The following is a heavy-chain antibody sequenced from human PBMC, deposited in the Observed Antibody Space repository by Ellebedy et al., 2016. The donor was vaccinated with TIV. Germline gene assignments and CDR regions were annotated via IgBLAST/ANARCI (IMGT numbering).Heavy chain of an antibody. CDR3: ARESPGGGFDY. CDR1: GYTFSNYD. Sequence: ASVKVSCKASGYTFSNYDITWVRQAPGQGLEWMGMIIPSGGATNYAQKFQGRVTMTSDTSTGTVYMELTSLRSDDTAVYYCARESPGGGFDYWGQGTLVTVSS. V-gene: IGHV1-46*01. J-gene: IGHJ4*02. D-gene: IGHD3-10*01. CDR2: IIPSGGAT.